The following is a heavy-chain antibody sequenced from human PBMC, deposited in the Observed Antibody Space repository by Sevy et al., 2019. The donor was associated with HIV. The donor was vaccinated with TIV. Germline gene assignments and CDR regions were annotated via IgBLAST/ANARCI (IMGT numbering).Heavy chain of an antibody. CDR2: ISYGGSNK. CDR3: AKDQGYYYDSSGLYYYYGMDV. Sequence: GGSLRLSCAASGFTFSSYGMHWVRQAPGKGLEWVAVISYGGSNKYYADSVKGRFTISRDNSKNTLYLQMNSLRAEDTAVYYCAKDQGYYYDSSGLYYYYGMDVWGQGTTVTVSS. V-gene: IGHV3-30*18. D-gene: IGHD3-22*01. CDR1: GFTFSSYG. J-gene: IGHJ6*02.